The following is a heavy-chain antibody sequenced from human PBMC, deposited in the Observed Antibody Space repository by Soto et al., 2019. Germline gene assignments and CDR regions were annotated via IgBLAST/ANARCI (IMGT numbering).Heavy chain of an antibody. V-gene: IGHV3-53*01. J-gene: IGHJ3*02. CDR1: GFTVSSNY. D-gene: IGHD3-22*01. CDR3: ARDPAYYDSSGYSVGI. Sequence: EVQLVESGGGLIQPGGSLRLSCAASGFTVSSNYMSWVRQAPGKGLEWVSVIYSGGSTYYADSVKGRFTISRDNSENTLYLQMNSLRAEDTAVYYCARDPAYYDSSGYSVGIWGQGTMVTVSS. CDR2: IYSGGST.